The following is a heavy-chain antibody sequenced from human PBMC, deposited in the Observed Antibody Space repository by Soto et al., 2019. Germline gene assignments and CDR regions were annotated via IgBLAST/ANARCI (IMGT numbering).Heavy chain of an antibody. CDR2: IYSGGST. Sequence: GGSLRLSCAASGFTVSSNYMSWVRQAPGKGLEWVSVIYSGGSTYYADSVKGRFTISRHNSKNTLYLQMNSLRAEDTAVYYCARMRRTAGGLSRVVVPAGENYYYYYMDVWGKGTTVTVSS. D-gene: IGHD2-2*01. J-gene: IGHJ6*03. V-gene: IGHV3-53*04. CDR1: GFTVSSNY. CDR3: ARMRRTAGGLSRVVVPAGENYYYYYMDV.